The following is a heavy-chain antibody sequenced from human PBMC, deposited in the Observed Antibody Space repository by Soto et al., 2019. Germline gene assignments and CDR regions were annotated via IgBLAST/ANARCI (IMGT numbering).Heavy chain of an antibody. D-gene: IGHD2-8*01. J-gene: IGHJ3*02. CDR3: TRDSGCTNGVCYKDAFDI. CDR1: GFTFGDYA. Sequence: GGSLRLSCTASGFTFGDYATSWFRQAPGKGLEWVGFIRSKAYGGTTEYAASVKGRFTISRDDSKSIAYLQMNSLKTEDTAVYYCTRDSGCTNGVCYKDAFDIWGQGTMVTVSS. V-gene: IGHV3-49*03. CDR2: IRSKAYGGTT.